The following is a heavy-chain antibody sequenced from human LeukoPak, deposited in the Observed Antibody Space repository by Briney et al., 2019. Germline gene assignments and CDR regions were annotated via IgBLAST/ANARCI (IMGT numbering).Heavy chain of an antibody. Sequence: SETLSLTCTVSGGPNSSSSYYWGWIRQPPGKGLEWIGSIYYSGSTYYNPSLKSRVTISVDTSKNQFSLKLSSVTAADTAVYYCASWITGTLQAAFDIWGQGTMVTVSS. CDR2: IYYSGST. D-gene: IGHD1-20*01. V-gene: IGHV4-39*07. J-gene: IGHJ3*02. CDR1: GGPNSSSSYY. CDR3: ASWITGTLQAAFDI.